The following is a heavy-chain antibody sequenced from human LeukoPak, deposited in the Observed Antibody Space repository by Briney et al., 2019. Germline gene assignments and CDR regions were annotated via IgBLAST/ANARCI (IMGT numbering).Heavy chain of an antibody. V-gene: IGHV3-23*01. CDR2: ISGSGGST. CDR1: GVTFSSYA. Sequence: GGSLRLSCAASGVTFSSYAMSWVRQAPGKGREWVSAISGSGGSTYYADSVRGRFTISRDNSQNTLYLQMNSLRLEDTAVYYCARDLIPYSASSGFDYWGQGILVTVSS. CDR3: ARDLIPYSASSGFDY. J-gene: IGHJ4*02. D-gene: IGHD6-6*01.